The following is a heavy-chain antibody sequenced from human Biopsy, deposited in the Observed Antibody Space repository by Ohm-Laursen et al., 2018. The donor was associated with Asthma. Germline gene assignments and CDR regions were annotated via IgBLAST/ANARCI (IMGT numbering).Heavy chain of an antibody. CDR1: GFSFSDYY. V-gene: IGHV3-11*01. D-gene: IGHD5-12*01. Sequence: SLRLSCSASGFSFSDYYMSWIRQAPGKGLEWVSYISTGGTTINYADSVKGRFTISRDNAKNSLCLQLNSLRAGDTAVYYCARARSGNYFDYWGQGTLVTVSS. CDR3: ARARSGNYFDY. J-gene: IGHJ4*02. CDR2: ISTGGTTI.